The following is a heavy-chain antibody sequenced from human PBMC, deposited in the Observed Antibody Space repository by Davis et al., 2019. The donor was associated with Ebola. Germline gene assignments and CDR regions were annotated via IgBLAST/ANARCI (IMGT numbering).Heavy chain of an antibody. Sequence: ASVKVSCKASGYTFTGYYLHWVRQAPGQGLEWMGWINPNSGNTGYAQKFRGRVTITRNTSISTAYMELSSLRSEDTAVYYCARGFSRHYYDSSGYYYFDYWGQGTLVTVSS. CDR3: ARGFSRHYYDSSGYYYFDY. V-gene: IGHV1-8*03. CDR1: GYTFTGYY. J-gene: IGHJ4*02. D-gene: IGHD3-22*01. CDR2: INPNSGNT.